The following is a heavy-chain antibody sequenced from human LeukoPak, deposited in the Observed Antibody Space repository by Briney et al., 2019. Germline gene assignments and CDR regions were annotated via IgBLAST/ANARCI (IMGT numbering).Heavy chain of an antibody. Sequence: PGGSLRLSCAASGFTFSSYSMNWVRQAPGKGLEWVSSISSSSYIYYADSVKGRFTISRDNAKNSLYLQMNSLRAEDTAVYYCARDRYYVRGAFDIWGQGTMVTVSS. V-gene: IGHV3-21*01. CDR1: GFTFSSYS. CDR2: ISSSSYI. D-gene: IGHD3-10*02. CDR3: ARDRYYVRGAFDI. J-gene: IGHJ3*02.